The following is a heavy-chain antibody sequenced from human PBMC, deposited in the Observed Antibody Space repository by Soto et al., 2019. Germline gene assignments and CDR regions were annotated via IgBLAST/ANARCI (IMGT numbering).Heavy chain of an antibody. J-gene: IGHJ5*02. CDR2: ISAYNGNT. V-gene: IGHV1-18*01. D-gene: IGHD2-21*02. CDR1: GYTFTSYG. CDR3: ARDRIVVVTAKRSDLFDP. Sequence: QVQLVQSGAEVKKPGASVKVSCKASGYTFTSYGISWVRQAPGQGLEWMGWISAYNGNTNYAQKLQGRVTMTTDTATSTAYMELRSLRSDDTAVYYCARDRIVVVTAKRSDLFDPWGQGTLVTVSS.